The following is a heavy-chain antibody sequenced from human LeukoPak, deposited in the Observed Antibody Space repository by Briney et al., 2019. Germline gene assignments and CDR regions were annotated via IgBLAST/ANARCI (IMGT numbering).Heavy chain of an antibody. CDR1: GFIFSNYW. CDR2: IKQDGSEK. J-gene: IGHJ5*02. V-gene: IGHV3-7*01. CDR3: ARYRGSNWFDP. Sequence: GGSLRLSCAASGFIFSNYWMTWVRKAPGKGLEWVANIKQDGSEKYYVDSVKGRFTISRDNAKISLYLQMNSLRAEDTAVYYCARYRGSNWFDPWGQGTLVTVSS. D-gene: IGHD3-16*01.